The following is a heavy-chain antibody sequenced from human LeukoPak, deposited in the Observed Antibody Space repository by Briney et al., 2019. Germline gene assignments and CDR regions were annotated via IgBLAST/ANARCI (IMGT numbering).Heavy chain of an antibody. CDR1: GFTFTSYW. D-gene: IGHD6-19*01. CDR3: ATGGSSGWYHFEY. Sequence: PGGSLRLSCAASGFTFTSYWMHWVRQAPGKGLVWVSLINSDGSTTKYADSVEGRFTMSRDNAKNTLYLEMNSLRGEDTAVYYCATGGSSGWYHFEYWGQGTLVTVSS. V-gene: IGHV3-74*03. CDR2: INSDGSTT. J-gene: IGHJ4*02.